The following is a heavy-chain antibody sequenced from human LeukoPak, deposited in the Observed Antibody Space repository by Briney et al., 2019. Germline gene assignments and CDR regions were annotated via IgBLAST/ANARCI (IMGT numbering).Heavy chain of an antibody. CDR2: ISYDGSNK. CDR1: GFTFSSCG. J-gene: IGHJ6*02. CDR3: AKDRHNKYQLPRYYYYYGMDV. D-gene: IGHD2-2*01. V-gene: IGHV3-30*18. Sequence: GGSLRLSCAASGFTFSSCGMHWVRQAPGKGLEWVAVISYDGSNKYYADSVKGRFTISRDNSKNTLYLQMNSLRAEDTAVYYCAKDRHNKYQLPRYYYYYGMDVWGQGTTVTVSS.